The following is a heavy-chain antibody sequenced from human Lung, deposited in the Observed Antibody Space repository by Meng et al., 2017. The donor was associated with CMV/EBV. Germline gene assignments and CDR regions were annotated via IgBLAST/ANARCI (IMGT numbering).Heavy chain of an antibody. CDR2: ISSSSSYI. Sequence: GVXRLSXAASGFTFSSYSMNWVRQAPGKGLEWVSSISSSSSYIYYADSVKGRFTISRDNAKNSLYLQMNSLRAEDTAVYYCARDDYGSGSYYNGAWFDPWGQGXLVTVSS. V-gene: IGHV3-21*01. D-gene: IGHD3-10*01. CDR1: GFTFSSYS. CDR3: ARDDYGSGSYYNGAWFDP. J-gene: IGHJ5*02.